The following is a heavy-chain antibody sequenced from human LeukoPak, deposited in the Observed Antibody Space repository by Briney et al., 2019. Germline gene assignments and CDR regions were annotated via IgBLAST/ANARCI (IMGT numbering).Heavy chain of an antibody. CDR2: FDPEDGET. J-gene: IGHJ6*02. CDR3: ARVRSPYWGMDV. Sequence: ASVKVSCKVSGYTLTELSMHWVRQAPAKGLEWMGGFDPEDGETIYAQKFQGRVTMTEDTSTDTAYMELGSLRSEDTAVYYCARVRSPYWGMDVWGQGTTVTVSS. D-gene: IGHD2-21*01. V-gene: IGHV1-24*01. CDR1: GYTLTELS.